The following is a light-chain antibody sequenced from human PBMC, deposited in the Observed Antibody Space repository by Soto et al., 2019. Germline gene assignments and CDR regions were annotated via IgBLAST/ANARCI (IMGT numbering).Light chain of an antibody. CDR3: QQYYNWPT. Sequence: EIVMTQSPVTLSVSPGERATLSCRASQSVSSNLAWYQQTPGQAPRLLIYAASTRATGIPARFSGSGSGTEFTLTISSLQSEDFAVYYCQQYYNWPTFGQGTRLEIK. CDR1: QSVSSN. V-gene: IGKV3-15*01. CDR2: AAS. J-gene: IGKJ5*01.